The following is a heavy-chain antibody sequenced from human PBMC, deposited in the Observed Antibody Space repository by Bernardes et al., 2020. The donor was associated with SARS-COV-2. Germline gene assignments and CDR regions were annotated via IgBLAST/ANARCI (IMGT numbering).Heavy chain of an antibody. CDR1: GYSFTSYW. V-gene: IGHV5-10-1*01. D-gene: IGHD2-8*01. CDR2: IDPSDSYT. CDR3: ARQPLYCTNGVCYSWFDP. Sequence: GESLNISCKGSGYSFTSYWISWVRQMPGTGLEWMGRIDPSDSYTNYSPSFQGHVTISADKSISTAYLQWSSLKASDTAMYYCARQPLYCTNGVCYSWFDPWGQGTLVTVSS. J-gene: IGHJ5*02.